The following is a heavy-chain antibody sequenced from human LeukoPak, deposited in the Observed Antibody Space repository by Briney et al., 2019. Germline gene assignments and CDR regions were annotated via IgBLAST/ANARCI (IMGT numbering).Heavy chain of an antibody. CDR3: VKEASWSGYYITYYFDN. J-gene: IGHJ4*02. CDR2: INAGNGNT. Sequence: ASVKVSCKASGYTFTSYAMHWVRQAPGQRLEWMGWINAGNGNTKYSQKFQGRVTITRDTSASTAYMELSSLRSEDTAVYYCVKEASWSGYYITYYFDNWGQGTLVTVSS. V-gene: IGHV1-3*01. CDR1: GYTFTSYA. D-gene: IGHD3-3*01.